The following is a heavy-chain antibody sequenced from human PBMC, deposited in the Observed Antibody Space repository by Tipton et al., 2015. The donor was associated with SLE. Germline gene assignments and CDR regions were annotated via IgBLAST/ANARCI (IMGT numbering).Heavy chain of an antibody. J-gene: IGHJ6*04. D-gene: IGHD3-10*01. CDR1: GFTVSSNY. V-gene: IGHV3-30-3*01. CDR2: ISYDGSNK. Sequence: RSLRLSCAASGFTVSSNYMSWVRQAPGKGLEWVAVISYDGSNKYYADSVKGRFTISRDNSKNTLYLQMNSLRAEDTAVYYCARRPPGVWGKGTTVTVSS. CDR3: ARRPPGV.